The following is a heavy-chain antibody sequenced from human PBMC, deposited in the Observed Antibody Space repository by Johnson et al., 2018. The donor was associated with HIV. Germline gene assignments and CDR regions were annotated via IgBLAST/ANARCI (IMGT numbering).Heavy chain of an antibody. CDR1: GFTFSCYD. CDR2: IGTAGDT. CDR3: AKARSLLDYGGFDAFDI. J-gene: IGHJ3*02. V-gene: IGHV3-13*01. D-gene: IGHD4-23*01. Sequence: VQLVESGGGLVQPGGSLRLSCAASGFTFSCYDVHWVRQATGKGLEWVSPIGTAGDTYYPGSVKGRFTISRDNSKNTLSLQMISLRAEDTAMYYCAKARSLLDYGGFDAFDIWGQGTLVIVSS.